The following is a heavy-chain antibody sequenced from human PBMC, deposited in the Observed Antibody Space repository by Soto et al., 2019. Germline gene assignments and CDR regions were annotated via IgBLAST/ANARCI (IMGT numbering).Heavy chain of an antibody. CDR3: ARDESIVRGVTQYNWFDP. J-gene: IGHJ5*02. D-gene: IGHD3-10*01. Sequence: EVQLVESGGGLVQPGGSLRLSCAASGFTFSSYSMNWVRQAPGKGLEWVSYISSSSSTIYYADSVKGRFTISRDNAKNSLYLQMNSLRAEDTAVYYCARDESIVRGVTQYNWFDPWGQGTLVTVSS. CDR2: ISSSSSTI. V-gene: IGHV3-48*01. CDR1: GFTFSSYS.